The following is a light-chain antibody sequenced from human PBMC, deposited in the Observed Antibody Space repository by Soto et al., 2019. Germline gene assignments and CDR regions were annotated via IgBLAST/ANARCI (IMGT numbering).Light chain of an antibody. CDR1: SSDVGGYNY. J-gene: IGLJ3*02. Sequence: QSALTQPPSASGSPGPSVTLSCTGTSSDVGGYNYVSWYQQHPGKAPKLIIYEVSKWPSGIPDRFSGSKSGNTASLTVSGLQAEDEADYYCNAYAGSNNWVFGGGTKVTVL. CDR3: NAYAGSNNWV. CDR2: EVS. V-gene: IGLV2-8*01.